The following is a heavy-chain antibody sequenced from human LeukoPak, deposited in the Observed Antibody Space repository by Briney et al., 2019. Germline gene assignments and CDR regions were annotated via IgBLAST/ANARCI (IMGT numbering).Heavy chain of an antibody. Sequence: GRSLRLSCAASGFTFSSYAMHWVRQAPGKGLEWVAVISYDGSNKYYADSVKGRFTISRDNSKNTLYLQMNSLRAEDTAVYYCAKLQLVTRIPAASDIPGYWGQGTLVTVSS. CDR1: GFTFSSYA. D-gene: IGHD2-2*01. V-gene: IGHV3-30-3*02. CDR2: ISYDGSNK. CDR3: AKLQLVTRIPAASDIPGY. J-gene: IGHJ4*02.